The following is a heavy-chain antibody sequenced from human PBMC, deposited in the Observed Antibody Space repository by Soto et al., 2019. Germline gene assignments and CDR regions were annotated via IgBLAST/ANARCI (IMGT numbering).Heavy chain of an antibody. V-gene: IGHV3-33*01. D-gene: IGHD5-18*01. Sequence: GGSLRLSCAASGFTFSSYGMHWVRQAPGKGLEWVAVIWYDGSNKYYADSVKGRFTISRDNSKNTLYLQMNSLRAEDTAVYYCARDYRQLFYYYGMDVWGQGTMVTVSS. CDR1: GFTFSSYG. CDR2: IWYDGSNK. CDR3: ARDYRQLFYYYGMDV. J-gene: IGHJ6*02.